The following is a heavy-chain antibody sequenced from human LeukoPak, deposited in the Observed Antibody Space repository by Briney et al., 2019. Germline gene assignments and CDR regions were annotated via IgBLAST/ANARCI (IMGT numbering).Heavy chain of an antibody. CDR3: ARDRIVVAPNWFDP. Sequence: PSETLSLTCTVSGGSISSGSYYWSWIRQPAGKGLEWIGRIYTSGSTNYNPSLKSRVTISVDTSKNQFSLKLSSVTAADTAVYYCARDRIVVAPNWFDPWGQGTLVIVSS. V-gene: IGHV4-61*02. D-gene: IGHD3-22*01. J-gene: IGHJ5*02. CDR2: IYTSGST. CDR1: GGSISSGSYY.